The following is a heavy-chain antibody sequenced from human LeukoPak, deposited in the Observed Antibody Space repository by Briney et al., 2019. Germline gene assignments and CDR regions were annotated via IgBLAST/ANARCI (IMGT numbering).Heavy chain of an antibody. CDR3: AKDEFFGGYYY. D-gene: IGHD2-21*02. CDR2: ITGSGDST. CDR1: GFTFSSYA. V-gene: IGHV3-23*01. Sequence: GGSLRLSCAASGFTFSSYAMTWVRQAPGKGLEWVSAITGSGDSTYNADSVKGRFTISRDNSKNMLYLQMNSLRAEDTAVYYCAKDEFFGGYYYWGQGTLVAVSS. J-gene: IGHJ4*02.